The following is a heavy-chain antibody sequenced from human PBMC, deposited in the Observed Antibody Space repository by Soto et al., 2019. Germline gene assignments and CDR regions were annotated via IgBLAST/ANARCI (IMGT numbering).Heavy chain of an antibody. D-gene: IGHD2-8*01. J-gene: IGHJ5*02. Sequence: SETLSVTCSVSCGSISRYYLSWIRQPPGKGLEWIGYAYYSGDTGYNPSLQSRVTMAVDTSKNQVSLKLTSVTAADTAVYYCARDRSTYGGGGTGEVKENWFDPWGQGALVTVSS. CDR2: AYYSGDT. V-gene: IGHV4-59*01. CDR3: ARDRSTYGGGGTGEVKENWFDP. CDR1: CGSISRYY.